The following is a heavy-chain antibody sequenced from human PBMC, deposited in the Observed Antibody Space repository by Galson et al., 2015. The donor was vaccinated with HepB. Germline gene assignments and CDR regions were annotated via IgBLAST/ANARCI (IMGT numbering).Heavy chain of an antibody. V-gene: IGHV3-23*01. CDR3: AKEGGVAIPAY. D-gene: IGHD5-12*01. J-gene: IGHJ4*02. Sequence: LRLSCAASGFTFSSNAMSWVRQAPGKGLEWVSVISGSGGSTYYADSVKGRFTISRDNSKNTLYVQMNSLRVEDTAVYYCAKEGGVAIPAYWGQGTLVTVSS. CDR2: ISGSGGST. CDR1: GFTFSSNA.